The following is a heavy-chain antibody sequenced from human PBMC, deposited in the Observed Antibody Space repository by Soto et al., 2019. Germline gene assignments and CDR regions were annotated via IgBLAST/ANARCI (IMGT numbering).Heavy chain of an antibody. V-gene: IGHV3-30-3*01. J-gene: IGHJ4*02. CDR3: ARVRYSSGWCFDY. CDR2: ISYDGSNK. Sequence: QVQLVESGGGVVQPGRSLRLSCAASGFTFSSYAMHWVRQAPGKGLEWVAVISYDGSNKYYADSVKGRFTISRDNAKNTRYLHMNSLRAEDTAVYYCARVRYSSGWCFDYWGQETLVTVSS. CDR1: GFTFSSYA. D-gene: IGHD6-19*01.